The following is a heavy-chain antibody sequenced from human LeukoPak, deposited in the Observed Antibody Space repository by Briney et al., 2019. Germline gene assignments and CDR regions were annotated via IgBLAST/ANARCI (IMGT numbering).Heavy chain of an antibody. J-gene: IGHJ6*03. CDR1: GFTFSSYW. D-gene: IGHD1-26*01. CDR2: INGDGGRT. CDR3: ARFLATWDRYYMDV. V-gene: IGHV3-74*01. Sequence: GGSLRLSCAASGFTFSSYWMHWVRQAPGKGLVWVSRINGDGGRTDYADSVKGRFTISRDNAKNTLYLQMNSLRAEDTAVYYCARFLATWDRYYMDVWGKGTTVSVSS.